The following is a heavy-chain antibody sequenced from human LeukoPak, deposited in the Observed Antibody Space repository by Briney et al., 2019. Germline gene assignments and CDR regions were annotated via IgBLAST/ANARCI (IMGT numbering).Heavy chain of an antibody. CDR2: INHSGGT. CDR1: GASFSGYY. D-gene: IGHD3-10*01. CDR3: ATDRYYGSGSYYKFDY. J-gene: IGHJ4*02. Sequence: SETLSLTCGVSGASFSGYYWTWIRQPPGKGLEWIGEINHSGGTNYNMSLKSQVTISVDPSKKQFSLKLRSVTAEDTAVYYCATDRYYGSGSYYKFDYWGQGILVTVSS. V-gene: IGHV4-34*01.